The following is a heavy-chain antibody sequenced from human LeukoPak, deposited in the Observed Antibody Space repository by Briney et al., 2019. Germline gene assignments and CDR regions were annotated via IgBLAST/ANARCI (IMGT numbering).Heavy chain of an antibody. CDR2: IKQDGSEK. CDR1: GFTFSSYA. J-gene: IGHJ6*02. Sequence: GGSLRLSCVASGFTFSSYAMNWVRQAPGKGLEWVANIKQDGSEKYYVDSVKGRFTISRDNAKNSLYLQMNSLRAEDTAVYYCARGQGMDVWGQGTTVTVSS. CDR3: ARGQGMDV. V-gene: IGHV3-7*01.